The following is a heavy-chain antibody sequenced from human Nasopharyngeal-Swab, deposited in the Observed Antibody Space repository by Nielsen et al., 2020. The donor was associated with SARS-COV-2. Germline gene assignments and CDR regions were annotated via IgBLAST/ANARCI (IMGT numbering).Heavy chain of an antibody. CDR2: IDSGGRT. CDR3: ARPLSGTYIDY. V-gene: IGHV3-53*01. CDR1: GFTVRTNF. Sequence: GESLKISCAASGFTVRTNFVTWVRRAPGKGLECVSVIDSGGRTFYADSVKGRFTISRDNSKNTLYLQMNSLSADDTAVYYCARPLSGTYIDYWGQGTLVTVSS. J-gene: IGHJ4*02. D-gene: IGHD1-26*01.